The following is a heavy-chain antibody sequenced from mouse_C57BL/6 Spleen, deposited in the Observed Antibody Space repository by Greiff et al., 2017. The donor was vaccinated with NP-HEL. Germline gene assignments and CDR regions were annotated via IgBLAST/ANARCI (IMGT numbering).Heavy chain of an antibody. J-gene: IGHJ4*01. CDR1: GFTFSDYG. CDR3: ARNYGGYAMDY. CDR2: ISSGSSTI. D-gene: IGHD1-1*01. Sequence: EVMLVESGGGLVKPGGSLKLSCAASGFTFSDYGMHWVRQAPEKGLEWVAYISSGSSTIYYADTVKGRFTISRDNAKNTLFRQRTSLRSEDTAMYYCARNYGGYAMDYWGQGASVTVSS. V-gene: IGHV5-17*01.